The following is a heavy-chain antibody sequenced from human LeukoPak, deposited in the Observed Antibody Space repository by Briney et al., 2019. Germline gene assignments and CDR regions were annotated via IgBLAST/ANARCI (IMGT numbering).Heavy chain of an antibody. CDR2: ISGSGGST. V-gene: IGHV3-23*01. CDR1: GFTFSSYA. CDR3: AKDREVATIFRWFDP. J-gene: IGHJ5*02. Sequence: GGSLRLACAASGFTFSSYAMSWVRQAPGKGLEWVSAISGSGGSTYYADSVKGRFTISRDNSKNTLYLQMNSLRAEDMAVYYCAKDREVATIFRWFDPWGQGTLVTVSS. D-gene: IGHD5-12*01.